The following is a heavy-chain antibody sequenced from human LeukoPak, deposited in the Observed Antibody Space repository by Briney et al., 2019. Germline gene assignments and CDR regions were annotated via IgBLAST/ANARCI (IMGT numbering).Heavy chain of an antibody. CDR2: IYHSGST. J-gene: IGHJ4*02. CDR1: GYSISSGYY. D-gene: IGHD3-16*01. CDR3: ARGEWGSDY. V-gene: IGHV4-38-2*02. Sequence: SETLSLTCTVSGYSISSGYYWGWIRQPPGKGLEWIGSIYHSGSTYYNPSLKSRVTISVDTSKNQFSLKLSSVTAADTAVYYCARGEWGSDYWGQGTLVTVSS.